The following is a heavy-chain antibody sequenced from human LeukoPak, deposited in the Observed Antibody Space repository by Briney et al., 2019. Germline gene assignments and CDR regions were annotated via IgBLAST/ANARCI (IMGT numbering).Heavy chain of an antibody. D-gene: IGHD4-17*01. J-gene: IGHJ4*02. V-gene: IGHV3-23*01. CDR1: GFTFSSYA. Sequence: GGSLRLPCAASGFTFSSYAMSWVRQAPGKGLEWVSAISGSGGSTYYADSVKGRFTISRDNSKNTLYLQMNSLRAEDTAVYYCAKVSRSTVTSDYWGQGTLVTVSS. CDR2: ISGSGGST. CDR3: AKVSRSTVTSDY.